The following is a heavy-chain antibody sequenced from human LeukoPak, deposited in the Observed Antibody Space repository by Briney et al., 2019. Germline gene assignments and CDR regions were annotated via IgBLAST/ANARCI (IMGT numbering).Heavy chain of an antibody. CDR3: ARGSITNRNFDS. J-gene: IGHJ4*02. Sequence: ASAKVSCKTSGYTFTNFVISWVRQAPGQGLEWMGWVSGFNGNTNYPQKFQGRVSMTTDSSTSSAYMELTSLRSDDTAVYFCARGSITNRNFDSWGQGTLVTVSS. V-gene: IGHV1-18*01. CDR1: GYTFTNFV. CDR2: VSGFNGNT. D-gene: IGHD1-14*01.